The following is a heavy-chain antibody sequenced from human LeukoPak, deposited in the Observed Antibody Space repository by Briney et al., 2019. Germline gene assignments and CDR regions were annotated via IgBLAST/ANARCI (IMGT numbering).Heavy chain of an antibody. D-gene: IGHD1-26*01. J-gene: IGHJ1*01. CDR3: ARGTIGSYSSVHD. V-gene: IGHV1-2*02. Sequence: ASVKVCCKASGYTFTGYYMHWVRQAPGQGLEWVGWINPRSGGTDYAQRLQGRVSMTTDMSIATAYMELSRLTSDDTAIYYCARGTIGSYSSVHDWGQGTLLIVSS. CDR2: INPRSGGT. CDR1: GYTFTGYY.